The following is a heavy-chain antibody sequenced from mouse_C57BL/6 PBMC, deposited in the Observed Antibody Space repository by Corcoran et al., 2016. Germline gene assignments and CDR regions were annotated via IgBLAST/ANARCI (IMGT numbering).Heavy chain of an antibody. D-gene: IGHD1-2*01. Sequence: QVTLKESGPGILQSSQTLSLTCSFSGFSLSTSGMGVSWIRQPSGKGLEWLAHIYWDDDKGYNPSLKSRRTISKDTSRNPVFLKITSVDTADTATYYCARSRGITTAVGGFAYWGQGTLVTVSA. CDR1: GFSLSTSGMG. CDR3: ARSRGITTAVGGFAY. CDR2: IYWDDDK. V-gene: IGHV8-12*01. J-gene: IGHJ3*01.